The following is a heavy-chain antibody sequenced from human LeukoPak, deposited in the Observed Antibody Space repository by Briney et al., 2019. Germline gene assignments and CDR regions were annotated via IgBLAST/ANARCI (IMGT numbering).Heavy chain of an antibody. CDR1: GYTFTGYY. CDR2: IWYDGSNK. Sequence: SCKASGYTFTGYYMHWVRQAPGKGLEWVAVIWYDGSNKYYADSVKGRFTISRDNSKNTLYLQMNSLRAEDTAVYYCAADLYYWGQGTLVTVSS. CDR3: AADLYY. V-gene: IGHV3-33*01. J-gene: IGHJ4*02.